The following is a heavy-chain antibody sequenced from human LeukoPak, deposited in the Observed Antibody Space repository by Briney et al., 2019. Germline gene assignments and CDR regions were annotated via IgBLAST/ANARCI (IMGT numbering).Heavy chain of an antibody. CDR3: ARGHNYYDSSGYYDHFDY. J-gene: IGHJ4*02. CDR2: IIPIFGTA. V-gene: IGHV1-69*13. Sequence: GASVTVSCKASGGTFSSYAISWVRQAPGPGLEWMGGIIPIFGTANYAQKFQGRVTITADESTSTAYMELSSLRSEDTAVYYCARGHNYYDSSGYYDHFDYWGQGTLVTVSS. CDR1: GGTFSSYA. D-gene: IGHD3-22*01.